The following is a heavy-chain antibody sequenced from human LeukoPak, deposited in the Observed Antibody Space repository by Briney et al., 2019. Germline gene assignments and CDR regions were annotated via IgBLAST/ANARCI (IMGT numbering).Heavy chain of an antibody. V-gene: IGHV3-7*01. Sequence: GGSLRLSCAASGFTFSSYWMSWVRQAPGKGLEWVANIKQDGSEKYYVDSVKGRFTISRDNAKNSLYLQMNSLRAEDTAVYYCARDQIRDFGRTGWFDPWGQGTLVTVSS. CDR1: GFTFSSYW. D-gene: IGHD3-3*01. CDR2: IKQDGSEK. J-gene: IGHJ5*02. CDR3: ARDQIRDFGRTGWFDP.